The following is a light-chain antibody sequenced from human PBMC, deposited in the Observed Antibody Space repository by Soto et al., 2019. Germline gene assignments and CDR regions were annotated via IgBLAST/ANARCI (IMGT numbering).Light chain of an antibody. Sequence: QSVLTQPASVSGSPGQSITISCTGTSSDIGGYNYVSWYQQQPGKAPKLMIYDVSNRPSGVSNSFSGSKSGNTASLTISGLQAEDEADYYCSSYTSSRSYVFGTGTKVPS. V-gene: IGLV2-14*01. CDR3: SSYTSSRSYV. CDR1: SSDIGGYNY. J-gene: IGLJ1*01. CDR2: DVS.